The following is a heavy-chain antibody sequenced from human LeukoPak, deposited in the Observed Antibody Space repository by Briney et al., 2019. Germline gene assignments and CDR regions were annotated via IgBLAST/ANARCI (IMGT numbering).Heavy chain of an antibody. D-gene: IGHD3-10*01. CDR1: GFTFSPLG. V-gene: IGHV3-48*02. J-gene: IGHJ4*02. CDR3: ARGRGLTLSYHYFDY. Sequence: GGSLRLSCAASGFTFSPLGMNWVRQAXGRGLEWVSYISSGSSTTYYADSVKGRFTISRDNAKNSLYLQVNSLRDEDTAVYYCARGRGLTLSYHYFDYWGQGTLVTVSS. CDR2: ISSGSSTT.